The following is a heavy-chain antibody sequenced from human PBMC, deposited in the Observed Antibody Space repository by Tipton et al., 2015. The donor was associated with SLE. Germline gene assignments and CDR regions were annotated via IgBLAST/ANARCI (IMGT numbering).Heavy chain of an antibody. D-gene: IGHD2-21*02. CDR3: ARVTAMGIDY. Sequence: TLSLTCAVSDYSISSGYYWGWIRQPPGKGLEWIGSISHSGRTYYNPSLKSRITVSVDTSKNKFSLKVTSVTAPDTAVYFCARVTAMGIDYWGQGTLVTVSS. CDR1: DYSISSGYY. CDR2: ISHSGRT. V-gene: IGHV4-38-2*01. J-gene: IGHJ4*02.